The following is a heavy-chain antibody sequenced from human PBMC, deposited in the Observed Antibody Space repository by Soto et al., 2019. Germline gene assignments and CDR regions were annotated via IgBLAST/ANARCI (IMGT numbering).Heavy chain of an antibody. CDR2: IGRIGGGT. D-gene: IGHD2-21*02. CDR1: GFTFSNYA. Sequence: EVQLLESGGGLVQPGGSLRLSCAASGFTFSNYAMGWVRQAPGTGLEWVSSIGRIGGGTHYADSVKGRFTISRDDSKSTLYLQMNSLRADDTAIYYCAKRSVTETYYFDYWGQGTLVTVSS. J-gene: IGHJ4*02. CDR3: AKRSVTETYYFDY. V-gene: IGHV3-23*01.